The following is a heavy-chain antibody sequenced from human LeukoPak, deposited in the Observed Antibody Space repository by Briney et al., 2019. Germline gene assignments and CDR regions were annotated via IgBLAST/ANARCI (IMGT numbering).Heavy chain of an antibody. V-gene: IGHV4-59*01. CDR1: GGSISSYY. J-gene: IGHJ4*01. D-gene: IGHD3-3*01. CDR2: IYYSGST. Sequence: SETLSLTCTVSGGSISSYYWSWIRQPPGKGLEWIGYIYYSGSTNYNPSLKSRVTISVDTSKNQFSLKLSSVTAADTAVYYCARSIFSGSYAFDFWGHGTLVTVSS. CDR3: ARSIFSGSYAFDF.